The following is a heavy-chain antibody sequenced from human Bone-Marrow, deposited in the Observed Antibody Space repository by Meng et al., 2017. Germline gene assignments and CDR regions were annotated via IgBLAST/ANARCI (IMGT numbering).Heavy chain of an antibody. CDR1: GFTFSNAW. J-gene: IGHJ6*01. D-gene: IGHD3-3*01. CDR3: TTDQVSDFWSGYHYYYYGKDV. Sequence: GESLKISCAASGFTFSNAWMSWVRQAPGKGLEWVGRIKSKTDGGTTDYAAPVKGRFTISRDDSKNTLYLQMNSLKTEDTAVYYCTTDQVSDFWSGYHYYYYGKDVCGQAIT. CDR2: IKSKTDGGTT. V-gene: IGHV3-15*01.